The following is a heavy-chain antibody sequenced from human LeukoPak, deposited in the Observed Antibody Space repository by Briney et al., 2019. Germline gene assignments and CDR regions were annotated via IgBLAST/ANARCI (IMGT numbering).Heavy chain of an antibody. CDR1: GFTFSNYA. CDR3: SKHLQKMSESADRFSPFDY. D-gene: IGHD3-16*02. J-gene: IGHJ4*02. V-gene: IGHV3-23*01. Sequence: GGSLRLSCAASGFTFSNYAMSWVRQAPGRGLDWVSSIDNSGGRTFYADSVKGRFTFSRDNSRNTLYLQVNSLRVEDTAVYYCSKHLQKMSESADRFSPFDYWGQGTLVTVSS. CDR2: IDNSGGRT.